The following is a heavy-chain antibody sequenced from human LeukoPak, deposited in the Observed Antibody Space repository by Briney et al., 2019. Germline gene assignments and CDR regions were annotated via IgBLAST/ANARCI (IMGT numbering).Heavy chain of an antibody. CDR1: GGSINTYY. D-gene: IGHD3-22*01. V-gene: IGHV4-59*08. CDR3: ARVGDTSGYFYYFDY. J-gene: IGHJ4*02. Sequence: KLSETLSLTCTVSGGSINTYYWSWVRQPPGKGLEWVGYVSYSGGTTYNPSLKSRVTISIDTSKNQFSLRLSSVTAADTALYYCARVGDTSGYFYYFDYWGQGTPVTVSS. CDR2: VSYSGGT.